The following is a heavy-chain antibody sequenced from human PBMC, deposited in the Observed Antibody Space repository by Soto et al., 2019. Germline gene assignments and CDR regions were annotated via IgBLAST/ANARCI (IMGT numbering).Heavy chain of an antibody. CDR3: ARDYYGLLTGYYFVH. V-gene: IGHV3-74*01. Sequence: EVQLVESGGGLVQPGGSLRLSCAASGFSFSSYSMHWVRQAPGEGLVWLSRINSDGSKMVYADSVKGRFTISRDNAKNTLYLEMSGLGVEDTAVYYCARDYYGLLTGYYFVHWGQGTLVTVSS. D-gene: IGHD3-9*01. J-gene: IGHJ4*02. CDR2: INSDGSKM. CDR1: GFSFSSYS.